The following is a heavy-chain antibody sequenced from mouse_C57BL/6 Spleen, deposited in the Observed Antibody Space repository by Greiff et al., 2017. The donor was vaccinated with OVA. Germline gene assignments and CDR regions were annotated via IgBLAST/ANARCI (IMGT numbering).Heavy chain of an antibody. J-gene: IGHJ2*01. Sequence: EVQLQQSGPELVKTGASVKISCKASGYTFTDYYMNWVKQSHGKSLEWIGDINPNNGGTSYNQKFKGKATLTVDKSSSTAYMELRSLTSEDSAVYYCARLGDDYGYWGQGTTLTVSS. CDR2: INPNNGGT. D-gene: IGHD2-4*01. V-gene: IGHV1-26*01. CDR1: GYTFTDYY. CDR3: ARLGDDYGY.